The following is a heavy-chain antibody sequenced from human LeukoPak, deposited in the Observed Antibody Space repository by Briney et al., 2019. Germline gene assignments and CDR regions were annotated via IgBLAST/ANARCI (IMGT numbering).Heavy chain of an antibody. CDR1: GFAFSSYW. D-gene: IGHD4-23*01. V-gene: IGHV3-74*01. J-gene: IGHJ1*01. CDR2: INMDGSIT. Sequence: PGGSLRLSCAASGFAFSSYWMHWVRQAPGKGLVWVSRINMDGSITTYADSVKGRFTIARDNAKNTLYLQMNSLRAEDTAVYYCYGANAEHWGQGTLVTVSS. CDR3: YGANAEH.